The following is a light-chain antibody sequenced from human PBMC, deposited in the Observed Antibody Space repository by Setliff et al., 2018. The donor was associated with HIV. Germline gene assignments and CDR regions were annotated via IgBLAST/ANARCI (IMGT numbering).Light chain of an antibody. CDR1: SSDVGSYDY. Sequence: QSALAQPASVSGSPGQSITISCTGTSSDVGSYDYVSWYQQHAGRAPKLMIYDVINRPSGVSNRFSGSKSGNTASLTISGLQAEDEADYYCSSYTSSSTLPYVFGTGTKVTV. CDR3: SSYTSSSTLPYV. CDR2: DVI. V-gene: IGLV2-14*03. J-gene: IGLJ1*01.